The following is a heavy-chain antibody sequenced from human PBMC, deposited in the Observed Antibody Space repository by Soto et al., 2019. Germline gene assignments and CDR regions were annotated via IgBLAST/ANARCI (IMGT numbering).Heavy chain of an antibody. J-gene: IGHJ6*02. D-gene: IGHD2-2*01. CDR3: ARRYCSSTSCPRNYYGMDV. CDR2: IDPIDSYT. CDR1: GYNFASYW. V-gene: IGHV5-10-1*01. Sequence: GESLKISCQGSGYNFASYWISWVRQMPGKGLEWMGRIDPIDSYTNYSPSFQGHVTISADKSISTAYLQWSSLKASDTAMYYCARRYCSSTSCPRNYYGMDVWGQGTTVTVSS.